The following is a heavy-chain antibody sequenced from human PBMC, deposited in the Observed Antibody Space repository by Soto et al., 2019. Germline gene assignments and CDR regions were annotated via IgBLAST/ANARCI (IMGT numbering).Heavy chain of an antibody. CDR1: GYNFTTYW. CDR2: IYPDDSET. D-gene: IGHD1-26*01. V-gene: IGHV5-51*01. J-gene: IGHJ4*02. Sequence: GESLKISCKGSGYNFTTYWIGWVRQMPEKGLEWMGIIYPDDSETRHSPSFQGQVTLSADKSITTAYMHWSGLRASDSGIYYCARWKNKVGAPFDYWGQGTLVTVSS. CDR3: ARWKNKVGAPFDY.